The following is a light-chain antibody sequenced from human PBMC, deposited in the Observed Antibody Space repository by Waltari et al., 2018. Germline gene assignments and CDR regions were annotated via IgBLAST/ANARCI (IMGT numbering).Light chain of an antibody. CDR3: MQALQSPWT. V-gene: IGKV2-29*02. CDR1: QSLLYSKGNTY. Sequence: DIVMTQTPLSLPVTPGEPASIPCRSSQSLLYSKGNTYLYWYLQKPGQSPQLLIYRVSNRFSGVPDRFSGSGSGTDFTLKISRVEAEDVAVYYCMQALQSPWTFGQGTKVEIK. J-gene: IGKJ1*01. CDR2: RVS.